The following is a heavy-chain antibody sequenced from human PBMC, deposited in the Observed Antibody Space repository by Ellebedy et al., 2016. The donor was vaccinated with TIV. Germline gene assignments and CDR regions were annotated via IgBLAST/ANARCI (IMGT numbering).Heavy chain of an antibody. CDR1: GGTLTSYY. Sequence: PSETLSLTCTLSGGTLTSYYWSWIRQPPGKGLEWIGHIDYSGSTNYNPSLKSRVTISIDTSKNQFSLKLSSVTAADTAVYFCARRNTMIRGVSLYYFDNWGQGTLVTVPS. CDR2: IDYSGST. V-gene: IGHV4-59*08. D-gene: IGHD3-10*01. CDR3: ARRNTMIRGVSLYYFDN. J-gene: IGHJ4*02.